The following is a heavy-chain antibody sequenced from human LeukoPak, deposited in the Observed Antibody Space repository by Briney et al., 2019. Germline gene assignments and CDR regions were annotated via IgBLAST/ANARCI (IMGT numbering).Heavy chain of an antibody. D-gene: IGHD2-2*01. CDR1: GGSFSDYY. J-gene: IGHJ4*02. CDR2: INHSGST. V-gene: IGHV4-34*01. CDR3: ARDGYCSSTSCSDY. Sequence: KPSETLSLTCAVYGGSFSDYYWGWIRQPPGKGLEWIGEINHSGSTNYNPSLKSRVTISVDTSKKQLSLKLSSVTAADTAVYYCARDGYCSSTSCSDYWGQGTLVTVSS.